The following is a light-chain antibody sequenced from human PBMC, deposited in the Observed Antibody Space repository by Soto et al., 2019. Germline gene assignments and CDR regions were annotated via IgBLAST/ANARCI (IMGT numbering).Light chain of an antibody. Sequence: QSALTQPPSASGSPGRSVTISCTGTSSDVGGYNFVSWYQQHPGKAPKLLVYEVYKRPSGVPDRFSGSKSGTSASLAISGLRSDDEADYYCAAWDVSLSGPGLVFGGGTKLTVL. J-gene: IGLJ2*01. CDR2: EVY. CDR1: SSDVGGYNF. V-gene: IGLV2-8*01. CDR3: AAWDVSLSGPGLV.